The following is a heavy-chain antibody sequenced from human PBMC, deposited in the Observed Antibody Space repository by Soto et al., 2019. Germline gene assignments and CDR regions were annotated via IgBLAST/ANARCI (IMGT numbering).Heavy chain of an antibody. CDR3: ARDSPLSSSGYYYNY. CDR2: INPTTGGT. CDR1: GYTFTGNY. V-gene: IGHV1-2*02. Sequence: GASVKVSCKASGYTFTGNYMHWVRQAPGQGLEWMALINPTTGGTSYAQRFQGRVTVTWDTSISTAHMELSRLRSDDTAVYYCARDSPLSSSGYYYNYWGQGTLVTVSS. D-gene: IGHD3-22*01. J-gene: IGHJ4*02.